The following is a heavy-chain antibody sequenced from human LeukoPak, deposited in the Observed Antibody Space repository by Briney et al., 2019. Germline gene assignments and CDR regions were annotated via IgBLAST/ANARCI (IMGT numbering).Heavy chain of an antibody. CDR3: ARDYQYYASGSSKKAFDY. CDR1: GYTFTTYG. V-gene: IGHV1-18*01. D-gene: IGHD3-10*01. J-gene: IGHJ4*02. Sequence: GASVKASCKPSGYTFTTYGISWVRQAPGQGLEWMGWINTYSGDTNYAQKLQGRVTMTTDTSTSTAYMELGSLRSDDTAMYYCARDYQYYASGSSKKAFDYWGQGTLVTVSS. CDR2: INTYSGDT.